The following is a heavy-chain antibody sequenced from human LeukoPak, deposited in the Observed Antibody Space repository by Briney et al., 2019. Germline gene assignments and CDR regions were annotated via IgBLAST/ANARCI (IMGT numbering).Heavy chain of an antibody. CDR2: ISHDGSDK. CDR3: ARLETRGSAQAGGDY. D-gene: IGHD2-15*01. CDR1: GFTFNKFA. V-gene: IGHV3-30-3*01. J-gene: IGHJ4*02. Sequence: GGSLRLSCAASGFTFNKFAMHWVRQAPGKGLEWVAVISHDGSDKYYTDSVKGRFTISRDNSKITLYLQINSLRAEDTAVYYCARLETRGSAQAGGDYWGQGTLVTVSS.